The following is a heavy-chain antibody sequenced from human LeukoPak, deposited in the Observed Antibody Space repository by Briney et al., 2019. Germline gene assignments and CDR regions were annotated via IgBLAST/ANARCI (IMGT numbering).Heavy chain of an antibody. CDR2: INQSGST. V-gene: IGHV4-34*01. D-gene: IGHD5-18*01. CDR3: ARGRGYSYVLKTRRYGMDV. CDR1: GGSFSGYY. J-gene: IGHJ6*02. Sequence: PSETLSLTCAVYGGSFSGYYWSWIRQPPGKGLEWIGEINQSGSTNYNPSLKSRVTISVDTSKNQFSLKLSSVTAADTAVYYCARGRGYSYVLKTRRYGMDVWGQGTTVTVSS.